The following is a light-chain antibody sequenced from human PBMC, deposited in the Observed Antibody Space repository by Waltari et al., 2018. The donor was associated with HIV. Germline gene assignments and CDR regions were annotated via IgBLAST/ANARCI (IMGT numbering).Light chain of an antibody. CDR2: RNN. J-gene: IGLJ2*01. Sequence: QSVLTQPPSASGTPGQRITISCSGSSSKIGNNDVQWSQHLPGTAPNLLIYRNNQRASGVPDRFSGSKSGTSASLAISGLRSEDEADYYCVTWADRSSGPVVFGGGTKVTVL. CDR3: VTWADRSSGPVV. V-gene: IGLV1-47*01. CDR1: SSKIGNND.